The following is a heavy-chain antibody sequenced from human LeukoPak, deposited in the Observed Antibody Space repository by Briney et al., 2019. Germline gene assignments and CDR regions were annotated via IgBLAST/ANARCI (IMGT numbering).Heavy chain of an antibody. Sequence: GGSLRLSCAASGFTFSSYGMHWVRQAPGKGLEWVAFIRYDGSNKYYADSVKGRFTISRDNSKNTLYLQMNSLRAEDTAVYYCAKDLRLRLRLWVYPPFDYWGQGTLVTVSS. CDR2: IRYDGSNK. J-gene: IGHJ4*02. CDR1: GFTFSSYG. CDR3: AKDLRLRLRLWVYPPFDY. D-gene: IGHD5-12*01. V-gene: IGHV3-30*02.